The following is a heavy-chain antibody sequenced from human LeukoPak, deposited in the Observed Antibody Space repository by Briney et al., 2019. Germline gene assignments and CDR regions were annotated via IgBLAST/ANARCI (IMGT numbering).Heavy chain of an antibody. CDR1: GDSVSSNSAA. CDR3: ARGTYCSSWYGFDD. J-gene: IGHJ4*02. Sequence: SQTLSLTCAISGDSVSSNSAAWNWIRQSPWRGLEWLGRTYYRSKWYNDYAGSVKSRITINTDTSKHQFSLQLNSVTPEDTAVYYCARGTYCSSWYGFDDWGQGALVTVGS. V-gene: IGHV6-1*01. CDR2: TYYRSKWYN. D-gene: IGHD6-13*01.